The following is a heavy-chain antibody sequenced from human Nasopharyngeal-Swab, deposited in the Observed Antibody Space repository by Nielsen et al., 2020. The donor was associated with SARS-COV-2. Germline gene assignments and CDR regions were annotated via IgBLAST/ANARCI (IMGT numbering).Heavy chain of an antibody. V-gene: IGHV3-23*01. CDR1: GFTFSSYA. CDR2: ISSSGGRT. CDR3: AKTKGCSGGSCYGLDY. J-gene: IGHJ4*02. Sequence: GGSLRLSCAASGFTFSSYAMRWVRQAPGKGLEWVSAISSSGGRTYYADSAKGRFTISRDNSKNTLYLQMSSLRAEDTAVYYCAKTKGCSGGSCYGLDYWGQGTLVTVSS. D-gene: IGHD2-15*01.